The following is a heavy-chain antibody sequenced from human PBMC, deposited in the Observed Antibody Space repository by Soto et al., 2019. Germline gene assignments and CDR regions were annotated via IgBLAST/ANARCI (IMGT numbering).Heavy chain of an antibody. J-gene: IGHJ4*02. D-gene: IGHD6-13*01. CDR1: GGSFNNHY. V-gene: IGHV4-34*01. Sequence: SETLSLTCAVYGGSFNNHYWTWIRQPPGKGLEWIGEVNHRGSTNYNPPLKSRVTISADTSKNQVSLKLTSVTAADTAVYYCVRGISVNVLVQRDAPDKYYFDSWGQGTLVTVSS. CDR3: VRGISVNVLVQRDAPDKYYFDS. CDR2: VNHRGST.